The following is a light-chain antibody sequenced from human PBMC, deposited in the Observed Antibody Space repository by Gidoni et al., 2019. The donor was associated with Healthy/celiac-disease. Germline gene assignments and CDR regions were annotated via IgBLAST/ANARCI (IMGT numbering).Light chain of an antibody. CDR3: QQYGSS. V-gene: IGKV3-20*01. J-gene: IGKJ2*01. CDR1: QSVSSSY. Sequence: IVLTQSPGTLSLSPGERATLACRASQSVSSSYLAWYQQKPGQAPRLLIYGASSRATGIPYRFSGSGSGTDFTLTISRLEPEDFAVYYCQQYGSSFGQGTKLEIK. CDR2: GAS.